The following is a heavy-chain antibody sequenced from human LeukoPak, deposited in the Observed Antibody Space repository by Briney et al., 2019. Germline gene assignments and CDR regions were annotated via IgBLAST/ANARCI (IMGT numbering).Heavy chain of an antibody. CDR2: VDPEDGVA. D-gene: IGHD3-16*01. V-gene: IGHV1-69-2*01. J-gene: IGHJ4*02. CDR1: GNPFNDHN. CDR3: VTHTRLMTY. Sequence: VKVSFKVSGNPFNDHNIHWVQPAPGKGLEWMGLVDPEDGVAKYAEKFQGRVTLSADTSRDLGYMELSSLKSEDTAVYYCVTHTRLMTYWGQGTLVTVSS.